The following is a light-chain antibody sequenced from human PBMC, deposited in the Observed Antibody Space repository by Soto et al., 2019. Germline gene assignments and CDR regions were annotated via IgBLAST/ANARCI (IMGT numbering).Light chain of an antibody. CDR2: GAS. CDR1: QGISSH. V-gene: IGKV1-9*01. J-gene: IGKJ4*01. Sequence: IQLTQSPSSLSASLGDRVTITCRASQGISSHLAWYQQKPGKAPKLLIYGASTLQSGVPSRFSGSGSGTDFTLTISSLQPEDFATYYCQQTESYPSTFGGGTKVDI. CDR3: QQTESYPST.